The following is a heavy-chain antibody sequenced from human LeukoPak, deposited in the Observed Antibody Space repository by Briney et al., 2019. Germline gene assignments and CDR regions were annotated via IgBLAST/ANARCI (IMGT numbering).Heavy chain of an antibody. Sequence: GGSLRLSCAASGFTFSSYEMNWVRQAPGMGLEWVSYISSSGSTIYYADSVKGRFTISRDNAKNSLYLQMNSLRAEDTAVYYCASALGSVGATKDYWGQGTLVTVSS. J-gene: IGHJ4*02. CDR1: GFTFSSYE. D-gene: IGHD1-26*01. CDR3: ASALGSVGATKDY. V-gene: IGHV3-48*03. CDR2: ISSSGSTI.